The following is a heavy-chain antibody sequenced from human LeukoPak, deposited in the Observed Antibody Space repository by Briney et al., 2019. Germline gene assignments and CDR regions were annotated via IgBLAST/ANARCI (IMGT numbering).Heavy chain of an antibody. CDR2: ISAYNGNT. CDR1: GYTFTSYG. Sequence: ASVKVSCKASGYTFTSYGISLVRQAPGQGLEWMGWISAYNGNTNYAQKLQGRVTMTTDTSTSTAYMELRSLRSDDTAVYYCARDFFHDYGDYSPFDYWGQGTPVTVSS. J-gene: IGHJ4*02. CDR3: ARDFFHDYGDYSPFDY. V-gene: IGHV1-18*01. D-gene: IGHD4-17*01.